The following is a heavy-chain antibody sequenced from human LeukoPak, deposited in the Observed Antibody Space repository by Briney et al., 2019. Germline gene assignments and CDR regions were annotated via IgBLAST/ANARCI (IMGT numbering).Heavy chain of an antibody. CDR1: GFTFSGFC. Sequence: PGGSLRLSCAASGFTFSGFCTNWVRQAPGKGLEWVSYISSSGSTKYYADSVKGRFAISRDNAQNSLFLQMNSLRAEVTAVYYCAREATIKANIFDYWGPGTLVTVSS. J-gene: IGHJ4*02. CDR3: AREATIKANIFDY. CDR2: ISSSGSTK. V-gene: IGHV3-48*04. D-gene: IGHD5-24*01.